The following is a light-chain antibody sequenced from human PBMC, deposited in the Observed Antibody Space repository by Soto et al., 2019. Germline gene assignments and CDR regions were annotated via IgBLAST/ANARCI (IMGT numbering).Light chain of an antibody. CDR3: QHYNSFPYT. J-gene: IGKJ2*01. V-gene: IGKV1-5*03. Sequence: DIQMTQSPSTLSASVGDRVTITCRASESISLWLAWFQQKPGKAPKLLIYNASTLASEVPSRFSGSGSGTEFTLTIRSLQPDDFAIYYCQHYNSFPYTFGQGTKVDI. CDR1: ESISLW. CDR2: NAS.